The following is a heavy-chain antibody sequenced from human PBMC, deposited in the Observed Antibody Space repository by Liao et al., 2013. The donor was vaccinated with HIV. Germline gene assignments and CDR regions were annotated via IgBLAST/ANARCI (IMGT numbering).Heavy chain of an antibody. CDR2: IYFSGST. CDR1: GGSISSSSYY. V-gene: IGHV4-39*07. CDR3: ARGRGGGESFDI. J-gene: IGHJ3*02. Sequence: QVQLQQWGAGLLKPSETLSLTCTVSGGSISSSSYYWGWIRQPPGKGLEWIGSIYFSGSTYHNPSLKSRVTISVDTSKNQFSLRLSSVTAADTAVYYCARGRGGGESFDIWGHGTMVTVSS. D-gene: IGHD3-10*01.